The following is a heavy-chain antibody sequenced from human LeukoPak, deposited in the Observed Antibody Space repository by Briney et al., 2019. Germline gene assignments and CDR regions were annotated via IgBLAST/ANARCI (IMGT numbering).Heavy chain of an antibody. Sequence: TGGSLRLSCAASGFTVSSNYMSWVRQAPGKGLEWVAVISYDGRNKYSADSVKGRFTISRDNSKNTLYLQMNTLGAEDTAVYYCAKTGYPPYYYGMDVWGQGTTVTVSS. J-gene: IGHJ6*02. V-gene: IGHV3-30*18. CDR1: GFTVSSNY. CDR3: AKTGYPPYYYGMDV. CDR2: ISYDGRNK. D-gene: IGHD6-25*01.